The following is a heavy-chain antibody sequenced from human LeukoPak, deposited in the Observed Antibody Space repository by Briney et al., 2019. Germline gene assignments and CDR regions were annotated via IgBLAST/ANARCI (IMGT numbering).Heavy chain of an antibody. D-gene: IGHD6-19*01. J-gene: IGHJ4*02. CDR2: MNPNSGNT. Sequence: ASVKVSCKASGYTLTCYDINWVRQATGQGLEWMGWMNPNSGNTGYAQKFQGRVTMTRNTSISTAYMELSSLRSEDTAVYYCARGLGYSSGWDIDYWGQGTLVTVSS. CDR1: GYTLTCYD. CDR3: ARGLGYSSGWDIDY. V-gene: IGHV1-8*01.